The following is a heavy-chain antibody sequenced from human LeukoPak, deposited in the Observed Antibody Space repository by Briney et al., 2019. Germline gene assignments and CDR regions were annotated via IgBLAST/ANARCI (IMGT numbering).Heavy chain of an antibody. D-gene: IGHD3-22*01. CDR1: GYRFTTYW. J-gene: IGHJ4*02. V-gene: IGHV5-10-1*01. CDR2: IDPSDSYT. Sequence: GESLRISCRGSGYRFTTYWISWVSQMPGKGLEWMGRIDPSDSYTKYSPSFQGHVTISADKSISTAYLQWSSLKASDTAMYYCARHTSGGGSGYGDYWGQGTLVTVSS. CDR3: ARHTSGGGSGYGDY.